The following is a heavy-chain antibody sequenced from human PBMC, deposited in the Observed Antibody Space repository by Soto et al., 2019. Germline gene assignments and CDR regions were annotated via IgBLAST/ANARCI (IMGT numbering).Heavy chain of an antibody. V-gene: IGHV3-23*01. CDR3: ASANSLQLYNWFDP. J-gene: IGHJ5*02. D-gene: IGHD6-13*01. CDR2: ISGSGGST. Sequence: EVQLLESGGGLVQPGGSLRLSCAASGFTFSSYAMSWVRQTPGKGLEWVSAISGSGGSTYYADSVKGRFTISRDNSKNTLYLQMNSLRAEDTAVYYCASANSLQLYNWFDPWGQGTLVTVSS. CDR1: GFTFSSYA.